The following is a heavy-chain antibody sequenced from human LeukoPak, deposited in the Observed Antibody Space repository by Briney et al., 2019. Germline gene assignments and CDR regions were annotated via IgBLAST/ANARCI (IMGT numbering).Heavy chain of an antibody. CDR2: IYYSGTT. D-gene: IGHD3-22*01. J-gene: IGHJ4*02. CDR1: GGSISRSGHY. Sequence: SETLSLTCTVSGGSISRSGHYWVWIRQPPGKGLEWIGTIYYSGTTYYNPSLKSRVSISVDTSKNQFSLKLSSVTAADTAVYHCARRYYYDSSCYYYYFDYWGQGTLVTVSS. CDR3: ARRYYYDSSCYYYYFDY. V-gene: IGHV4-39*01.